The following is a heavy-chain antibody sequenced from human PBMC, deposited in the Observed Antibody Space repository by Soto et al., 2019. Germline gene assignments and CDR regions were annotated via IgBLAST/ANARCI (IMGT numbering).Heavy chain of an antibody. Sequence: QVQLQESGPGLVKPSETLSLSCTVSGGSISSYYWSWFRQSPGKRMEWIGYVHHSWGSSYNPSLQSRVAISLDTSKSQFSPKVTSVTATDTGGYYCARQGFGPLHGLVDVWGQGTTVTVSS. D-gene: IGHD3-10*01. CDR1: GGSISSYY. CDR3: ARQGFGPLHGLVDV. CDR2: VHHSWGS. J-gene: IGHJ6*02. V-gene: IGHV4-59*08.